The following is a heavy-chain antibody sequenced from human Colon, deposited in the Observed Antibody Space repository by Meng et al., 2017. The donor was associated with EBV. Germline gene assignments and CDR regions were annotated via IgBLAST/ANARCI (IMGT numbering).Heavy chain of an antibody. D-gene: IGHD2-2*01. J-gene: IGHJ4*02. CDR1: GDSVRSVTW. V-gene: IGHV4-4*02. CDR3: ARVMRYQLLRFFDY. Sequence: VDFPGSGPELVKPSGTLSLTCAVSGDSVRSVTWWTWVRQPPGKGLEWIGEIYHGGSPNYNPSLESRVTISVDKSKNQFSLDLTSVTAADTAVYFCARVMRYQLLRFFDYWGQGILVTVSS. CDR2: IYHGGSP.